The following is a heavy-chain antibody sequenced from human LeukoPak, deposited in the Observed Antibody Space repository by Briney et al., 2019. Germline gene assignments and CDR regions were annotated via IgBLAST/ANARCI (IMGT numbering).Heavy chain of an antibody. J-gene: IGHJ4*02. CDR2: IYYSGST. CDR3: ARTLSGYSYGPFDY. V-gene: IGHV4-59*01. CDR1: GGFIRSYY. Sequence: SETLSLTCTVSGGFIRSYYWSWIRQPPGKGLEWIGYIYYSGSTNYNPSLKSRVTISVDTSKNQFSLKLSSVTAADTAVYYCARTLSGYSYGPFDYWGQGTLVTVSS. D-gene: IGHD5-18*01.